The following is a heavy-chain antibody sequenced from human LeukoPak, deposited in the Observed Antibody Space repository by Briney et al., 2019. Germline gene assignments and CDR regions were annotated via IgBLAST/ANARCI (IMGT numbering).Heavy chain of an antibody. D-gene: IGHD6-13*01. Sequence: PGGSLRLSYAASGFTFSSYSMNWVRQAPGKGLEWVSSISSSGSYIYYADSLKGRFAISRDNAKSSLYLQMNNLRAEDTAVYYCAREDASSLDYWGQGILVTVSS. CDR1: GFTFSSYS. V-gene: IGHV3-21*06. J-gene: IGHJ4*02. CDR3: AREDASSLDY. CDR2: ISSSGSYI.